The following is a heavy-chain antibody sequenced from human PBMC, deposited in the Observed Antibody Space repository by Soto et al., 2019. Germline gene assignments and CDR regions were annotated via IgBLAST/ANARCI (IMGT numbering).Heavy chain of an antibody. CDR2: IYYSGST. CDR3: AGDLIGAAGYFDY. V-gene: IGHV4-31*03. CDR1: GGSISSGDYY. Sequence: QVQLQESGPGLVKPSQTLSLTCTVSGGSISSGDYYWSWIRQHPGKGLEWIGYIYYSGSTYYNPSLKSRVTISVDTSKNQFSLKLSSVTAADTAVYYCAGDLIGAAGYFDYWGQGTLVTVSS. J-gene: IGHJ4*02. D-gene: IGHD6-13*01.